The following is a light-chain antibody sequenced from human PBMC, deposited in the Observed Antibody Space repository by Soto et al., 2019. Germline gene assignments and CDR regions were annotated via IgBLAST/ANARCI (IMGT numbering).Light chain of an antibody. Sequence: QSVLTQPRSVSGSPGQSVTISCTGTNSDVGGYNFVSWYQQVPGKAPKLMIYDVSNRPSGVPDRFSGSKSGSTAALTISGLQADDEGEYYCCSYAGSYIYVFGTGTKVTVL. V-gene: IGLV2-11*01. CDR2: DVS. J-gene: IGLJ1*01. CDR3: CSYAGSYIYV. CDR1: NSDVGGYNF.